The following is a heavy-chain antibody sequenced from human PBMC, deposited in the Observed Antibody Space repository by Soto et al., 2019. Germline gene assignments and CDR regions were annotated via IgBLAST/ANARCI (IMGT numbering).Heavy chain of an antibody. CDR3: AKDQARYSNYYYYGMDV. CDR2: ISYDGSNK. CDR1: GFTFSSYG. V-gene: IGHV3-30*18. Sequence: GGSVRLSCADSGFTFSSYGMHWVRQAPGKGLEWVAVISYDGSNKYYADSVKGRFTISRDNSKNTLYLQMNSLRAEDTAVYYCAKDQARYSNYYYYGMDVWGQGTTVTVSS. J-gene: IGHJ6*02. D-gene: IGHD4-4*01.